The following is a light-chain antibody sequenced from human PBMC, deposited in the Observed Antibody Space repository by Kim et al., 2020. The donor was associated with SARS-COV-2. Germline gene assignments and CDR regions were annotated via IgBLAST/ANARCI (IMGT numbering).Light chain of an antibody. CDR1: RSVSTW. V-gene: IGKV1-5*01. J-gene: IGKJ1*01. Sequence: SVGDRINTPGRASRSVSTWVAWNRQSTGKGPKVVSYDAASLNSGVTSRCSGTGSGTEFTLNISSLQPDDFATYYGQQYNTYATWTFGQGTKMNIK. CDR3: QQYNTYATWT. CDR2: DAA.